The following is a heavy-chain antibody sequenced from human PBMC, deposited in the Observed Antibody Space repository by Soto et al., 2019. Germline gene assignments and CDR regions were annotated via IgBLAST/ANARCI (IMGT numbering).Heavy chain of an antibody. Sequence: ASVKVSCKASGYTFTGYYMHWVRQAPGRGLEWMGWINPNSGGTNYAQKFQGRVTMTRDTSISTAYMELSRLRSDDTAVYYCAASLLLDYYDSSGYYSWFDPWGQGTLVTVSS. CDR2: INPNSGGT. D-gene: IGHD3-22*01. V-gene: IGHV1-2*02. J-gene: IGHJ5*02. CDR1: GYTFTGYY. CDR3: AASLLLDYYDSSGYYSWFDP.